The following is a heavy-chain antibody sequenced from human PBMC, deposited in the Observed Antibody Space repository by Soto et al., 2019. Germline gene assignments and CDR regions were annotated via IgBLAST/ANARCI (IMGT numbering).Heavy chain of an antibody. CDR2: ISSSSSYI. V-gene: IGHV3-21*01. D-gene: IGHD2-21*01. Sequence: EVQLVESGGGLVKPGGSLRLSCAASGFTFSSYSMNWVRQAPGKGLEWVSSISSSSSYIYYADSVKGRFTISRDNAKNSLYLQMNSLRAEDTAVYYCARDSVVVAEGAFDIWGQGTMVTVSS. CDR1: GFTFSSYS. CDR3: ARDSVVVAEGAFDI. J-gene: IGHJ3*02.